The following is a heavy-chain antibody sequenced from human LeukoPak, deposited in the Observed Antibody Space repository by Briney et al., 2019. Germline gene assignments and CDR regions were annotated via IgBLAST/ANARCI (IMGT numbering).Heavy chain of an antibody. Sequence: WGSLRLSCAASGFTFNRNAISWVRQAPGKGLEWVSTIGGSGDKTFYADSVKGRFTISRDNSKNMVHLQMNSLTGEDTAVYYCARVRKSGYDDYWGQGTLVTVSS. CDR3: ARVRKSGYDDY. CDR2: IGGSGDKT. V-gene: IGHV3-23*01. J-gene: IGHJ4*02. D-gene: IGHD5-12*01. CDR1: GFTFNRNA.